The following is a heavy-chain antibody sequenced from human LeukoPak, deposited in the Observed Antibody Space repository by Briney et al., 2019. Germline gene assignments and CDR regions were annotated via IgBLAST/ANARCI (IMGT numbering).Heavy chain of an antibody. D-gene: IGHD3-10*01. CDR2: IWYDGSNK. V-gene: IGHV3-33*01. CDR3: ARDRKGVFDY. CDR1: GFTFSSYG. Sequence: GGSLRLSCAASGFTFSSYGMHWVRQALGKGLEWVAVIWYDGSNKYYADSVKGRFTISRDNSKNTLYLQMNSLRAEDTAVYYCARDRKGVFDYWGQGTLVTVSS. J-gene: IGHJ4*02.